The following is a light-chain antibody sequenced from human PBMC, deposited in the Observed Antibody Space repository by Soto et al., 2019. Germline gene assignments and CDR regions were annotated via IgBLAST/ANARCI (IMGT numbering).Light chain of an antibody. V-gene: IGLV1-40*01. Sequence: QAVVTQPPSVSGAPGQRVTISCTGSSSNIGAGYDVHWYQQLPGTAPKLLIYGNSNRPSGVPDRFSGSKSGTSASLAITGLQAEDEADYYCQSYDSSLRAWVFGGGTKVNVL. CDR1: SSNIGAGYD. CDR2: GNS. CDR3: QSYDSSLRAWV. J-gene: IGLJ3*02.